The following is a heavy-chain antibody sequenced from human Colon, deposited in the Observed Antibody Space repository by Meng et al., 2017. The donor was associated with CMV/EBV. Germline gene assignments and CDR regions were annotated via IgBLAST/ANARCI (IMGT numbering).Heavy chain of an antibody. J-gene: IGHJ6*02. D-gene: IGHD4-23*01. CDR2: IYYSGST. CDR3: ARGNRKDYGGNSVGVLRYYYYGMDV. CDR1: GCSISSSSYY. Sequence: GSLRLSCTVSGCSISSSSYYWGWLRQPPGKGLEWIGSIYYSGSTYYNPSLKSRVTISVDTSKNQFSLKLSSVTAADTAVYYCARGNRKDYGGNSVGVLRYYYYGMDVWGQGTTVTVSS. V-gene: IGHV4-39*07.